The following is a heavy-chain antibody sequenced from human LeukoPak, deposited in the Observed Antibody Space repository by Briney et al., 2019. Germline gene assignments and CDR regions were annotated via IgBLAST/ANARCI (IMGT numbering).Heavy chain of an antibody. CDR3: AKGIWVTTLIDY. J-gene: IGHJ4*02. V-gene: IGHV3-30*18. Sequence: PGGSLRLSCAASGFTFSSYGMHWVRQAPGKGLEWVAVISYDGSNKYYADSVKGRFTISRDNSKNTLYLQMNSLRAEDTAVYYCAKGIWVTTLIDYWGQGTLATVSS. D-gene: IGHD4-17*01. CDR2: ISYDGSNK. CDR1: GFTFSSYG.